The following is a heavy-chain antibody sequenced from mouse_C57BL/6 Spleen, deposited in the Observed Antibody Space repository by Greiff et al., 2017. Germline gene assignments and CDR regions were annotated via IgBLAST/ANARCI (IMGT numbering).Heavy chain of an antibody. V-gene: IGHV2-2*01. D-gene: IGHD1-1*01. CDR1: GFSLTSYG. J-gene: IGHJ4*01. CDR3: ARRPDYYGSSFYYYAMDY. Sequence: QVQLKESGPGLVQPSQSLSITCTVSGFSLTSYGVHWVRQSPGKGLEWLGVIWSGGSTDYNAAFISRLSISKDNSKSQVFFKMNSLQADDTAIYYCARRPDYYGSSFYYYAMDYWGQGTSVTVSS. CDR2: IWSGGST.